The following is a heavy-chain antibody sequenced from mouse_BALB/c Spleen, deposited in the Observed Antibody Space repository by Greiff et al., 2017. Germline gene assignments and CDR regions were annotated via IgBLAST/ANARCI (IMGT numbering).Heavy chain of an antibody. CDR3: ASRWLLLDY. J-gene: IGHJ2*01. Sequence: ESGAELVRPGTSVKVSCKASGYAFTNYLIEWVKQRPGQGLEWIGVINPGSGGTNYNEKFKGKATLTADKSSSTAYMQLSSLTSDDSAVYFCASRWLLLDYWGQGTTLTVSS. D-gene: IGHD2-3*01. V-gene: IGHV1-54*01. CDR2: INPGSGGT. CDR1: GYAFTNYL.